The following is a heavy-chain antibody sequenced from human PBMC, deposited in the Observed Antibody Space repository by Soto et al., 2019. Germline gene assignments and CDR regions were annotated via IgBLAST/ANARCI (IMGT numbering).Heavy chain of an antibody. J-gene: IGHJ6*03. CDR1: GYTFTSYD. CDR2: MNPNSGNT. Sequence: ASVKVSCKASGYTFTSYDINWVRQATGQGLEWMGWMNPNSGNTGYAQKFQGRVTMTRNTSISTAYMELSSLRSEDTAVYYCATNQGYYYYYYMDVWGKGTTVTVYS. CDR3: ATNQGYYYYYYMDV. V-gene: IGHV1-8*01.